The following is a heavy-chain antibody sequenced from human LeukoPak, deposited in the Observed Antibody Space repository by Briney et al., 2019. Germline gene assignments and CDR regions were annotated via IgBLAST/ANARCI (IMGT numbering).Heavy chain of an antibody. V-gene: IGHV4-59*12. D-gene: IGHD2-15*01. J-gene: IGHJ5*02. CDR3: ARGQDCSGGSCYLSGGSEFDP. CDR2: IYYSGST. Sequence: SETLSLTCTVSGGSISSYYWSWIRQPPGKGLEWIGYIYYSGSTNYNPSLKSRVTISVDTSKNQFSLKLSSVTAADTAVYYCARGQDCSGGSCYLSGGSEFDPWGQGTLVTVSS. CDR1: GGSISSYY.